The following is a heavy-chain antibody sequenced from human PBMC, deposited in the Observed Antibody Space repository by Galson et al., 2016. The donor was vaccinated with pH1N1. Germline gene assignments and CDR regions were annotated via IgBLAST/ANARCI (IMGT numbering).Heavy chain of an antibody. J-gene: IGHJ6*02. CDR3: ATAGPLVREILYYSYAMDV. D-gene: IGHD3-10*01. Sequence: SVKVSCKASGGTFSNSAISWVRQAPGQGLEWMGGISPIFGSINYAQRFQGRVTVSADIFTKTAYMELSSLTYEDTAIYYCATAGPLVREILYYSYAMDVWGQGTTVTVS. V-gene: IGHV1-69*06. CDR2: ISPIFGSI. CDR1: GGTFSNSA.